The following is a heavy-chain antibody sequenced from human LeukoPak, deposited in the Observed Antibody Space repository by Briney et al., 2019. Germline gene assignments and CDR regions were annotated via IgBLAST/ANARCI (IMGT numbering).Heavy chain of an antibody. J-gene: IGHJ1*01. CDR2: ISWNSGSI. Sequence: GGSLRLSCAASGFTFDDYAMHWVRQAPGKGLEWVSGISWNSGSIGYADSVKGRFTISRDNAKNSLYLQMNSLRAEDTALYYCAKDYSSGWYGEWYFQHWGQGTLVTVSS. CDR3: AKDYSSGWYGEWYFQH. CDR1: GFTFDDYA. D-gene: IGHD6-19*01. V-gene: IGHV3-9*01.